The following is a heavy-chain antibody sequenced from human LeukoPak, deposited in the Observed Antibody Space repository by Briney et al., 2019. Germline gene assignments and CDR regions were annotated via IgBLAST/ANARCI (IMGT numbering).Heavy chain of an antibody. Sequence: GSLRLSCAASGFTFSSYSMNWVRQAPGKGLKWVPSISSSSSYIYYADSVKGRFTISRDNAKNSLYLQMNSLRAEDTAVYYCARGPGGDYYYYYYMDVWGKGTTVTVSS. CDR3: ARGPGGDYYYYYYMDV. J-gene: IGHJ6*03. CDR1: GFTFSSYS. D-gene: IGHD3-10*01. V-gene: IGHV3-21*01. CDR2: ISSSSSYI.